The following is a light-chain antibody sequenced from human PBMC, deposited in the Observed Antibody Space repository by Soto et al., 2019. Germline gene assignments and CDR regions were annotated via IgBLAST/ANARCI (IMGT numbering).Light chain of an antibody. J-gene: IGKJ4*01. CDR2: DAS. CDR3: QQYDNLPST. CDR1: QDISNY. V-gene: IGKV1-33*01. Sequence: DIQMTQSPSSLSASVRDRVTITCQASQDISNYLNWYQQKPGKAPKLLIYDASNLETGVPSRFSGSGSGTDFTFTISSLQPEDIATYYCQQYDNLPSTFGGGTKVDIK.